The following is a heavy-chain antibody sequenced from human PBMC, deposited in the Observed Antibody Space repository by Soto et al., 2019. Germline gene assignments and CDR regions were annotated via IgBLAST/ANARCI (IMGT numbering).Heavy chain of an antibody. CDR1: GFSLSTSGVG. D-gene: IGHD4-17*01. V-gene: IGHV2-5*02. CDR2: IYWDNDK. J-gene: IGHJ4*02. CDR3: AHTPTVTGGFDY. Sequence: QITLKESGPTLVKPTQTLTLTCTFSGFSLSTSGVGVGWIRQPPGKALEWLALIYWDNDKRYSPSLRSRVTLTKDTSKNHVVLTMTNMDPVDAATYYCAHTPTVTGGFDYWGQGTLVTVSS.